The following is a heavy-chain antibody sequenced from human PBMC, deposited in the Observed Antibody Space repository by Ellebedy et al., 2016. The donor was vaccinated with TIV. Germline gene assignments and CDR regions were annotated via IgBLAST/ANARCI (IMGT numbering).Heavy chain of an antibody. CDR1: GFSFNSRW. J-gene: IGHJ4*02. CDR2: IKQDGSDK. Sequence: GESLKISXAASGFSFNSRWMNWVRQAPGKGLEWVAIIKQDGSDKHYMDSVKGRFTISRDNAKNSLYLQMDSLRAEDTAVYYCARDGNHYGSGGLDYWGQGTLVTVSS. D-gene: IGHD3-10*01. V-gene: IGHV3-7*03. CDR3: ARDGNHYGSGGLDY.